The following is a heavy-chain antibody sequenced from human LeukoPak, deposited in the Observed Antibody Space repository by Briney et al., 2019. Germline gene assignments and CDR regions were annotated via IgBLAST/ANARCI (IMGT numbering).Heavy chain of an antibody. CDR2: IWPGNSDT. V-gene: IGHV5-51*01. CDR1: GYDFTNYW. CDR3: VRGKGYCSDIRCHIFDY. D-gene: IGHD2-2*02. J-gene: IGHJ4*02. Sequence: GESLKISCMGLGYDFTNYWIGWVRQMPGKGLEWVGIIWPGNSDTRYNPSFQGQVTISADKSISTAYLQWSSLQASDTAIYYCVRGKGYCSDIRCHIFDYWDQGTLVTVSS.